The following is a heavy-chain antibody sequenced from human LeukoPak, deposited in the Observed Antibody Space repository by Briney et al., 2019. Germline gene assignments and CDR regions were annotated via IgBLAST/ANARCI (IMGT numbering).Heavy chain of an antibody. V-gene: IGHV1-18*01. D-gene: IGHD3-16*02. J-gene: IGHJ4*02. CDR2: ISAYNGNT. CDR1: GYTFTSYG. Sequence: ASVKVSCKASGYTFTSYGISWVRQAPGQGLEWMGWISAYNGNTNYAQKLQGRVTMTTDTSTSTAYMELRSLRSDDTAVYYCARSSPYDYIWGSYRSAGGGFDYWGQGTLVTVSS. CDR3: ARSSPYDYIWGSYRSAGGGFDY.